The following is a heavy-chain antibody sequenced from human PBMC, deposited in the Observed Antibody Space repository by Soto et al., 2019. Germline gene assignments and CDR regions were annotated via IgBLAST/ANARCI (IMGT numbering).Heavy chain of an antibody. V-gene: IGHV2-5*02. CDR2: IYWDDDK. Sequence: QITLNESGPTVVKPTETLTLPCTFSGFSLTTSGVGVGWVRQSPGKAPEWRAFIYWDDDKRYSTSLKSRLTTTKDTSKNQVVLTMANVDPADTATYYCAHRVLRAVFGLVTTTAIYFDFWGQGNPVVVSS. CDR3: AHRVLRAVFGLVTTTAIYFDF. D-gene: IGHD3-3*01. J-gene: IGHJ4*02. CDR1: GFSLTTSGVG.